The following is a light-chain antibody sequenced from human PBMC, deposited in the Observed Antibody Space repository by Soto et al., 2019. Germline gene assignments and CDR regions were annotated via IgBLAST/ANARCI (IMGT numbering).Light chain of an antibody. CDR2: EVS. V-gene: IGLV2-14*01. Sequence: QSALTQHASVSGSPGQSITISCTGTSIDVGGYNYVSWYQQHPGKAPKLMIYEVSNRPSGVSNRFSGSKSGNTASLTISGLQAEDEADYYCSSYTSSSIDYVFGTGTKVTVL. J-gene: IGLJ1*01. CDR1: SIDVGGYNY. CDR3: SSYTSSSIDYV.